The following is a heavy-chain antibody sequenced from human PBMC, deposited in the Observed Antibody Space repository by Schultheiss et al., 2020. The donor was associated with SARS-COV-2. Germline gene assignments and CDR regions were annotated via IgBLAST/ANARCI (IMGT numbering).Heavy chain of an antibody. CDR1: GFTFSSYW. D-gene: IGHD3-10*01. Sequence: GGSLRLSCAASGFTFSSYWMHWVRQAPGKGLVWVSAISGSGGSTYYADSVKGRFTISRDNSKNTLYLQMNSLRAEDTARYYCARDTGGISIWFGPDYWGQGSLVTVSS. J-gene: IGHJ4*02. CDR3: ARDTGGISIWFGPDY. CDR2: ISGSGGST. V-gene: IGHV3-23*01.